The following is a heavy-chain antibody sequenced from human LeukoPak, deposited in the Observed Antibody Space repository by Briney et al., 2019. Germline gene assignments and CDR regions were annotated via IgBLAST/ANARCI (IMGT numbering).Heavy chain of an antibody. CDR2: IYSSGST. D-gene: IGHD1-1*01. V-gene: IGHV4-4*07. CDR1: GCFISGYF. J-gene: IGHJ5*02. Sequence: SETLSLTCTVSGCFISGYFWAWIRRPAGKGLEWIGRIYSSGSTTYNLSLQSRVTMSVDTSKNQFSLKRNSVTAADTAIYYCARHVVTRRPPAATKRTWSAPWGQGTLVTVSS. CDR3: ARHVVTRRPPAATKRTWSAP.